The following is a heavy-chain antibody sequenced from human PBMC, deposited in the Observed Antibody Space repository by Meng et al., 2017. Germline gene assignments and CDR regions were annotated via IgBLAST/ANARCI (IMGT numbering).Heavy chain of an antibody. CDR2: ISYDGSNK. J-gene: IGHJ6*02. V-gene: IGHV3-30*04. D-gene: IGHD5-18*01. CDR1: GFTFSSYA. CDR3: ARDKRIQLWLNYYYYGMDV. Sequence: GESLKISCAASGFTFSSYAMHWVRQAPGKGLEWVAVISYDGSNKYYADSVKGRFTISRDNSKNTLYLQMNSLRAEDTAVYYCARDKRIQLWLNYYYYGMDVWGQGTTVTVSS.